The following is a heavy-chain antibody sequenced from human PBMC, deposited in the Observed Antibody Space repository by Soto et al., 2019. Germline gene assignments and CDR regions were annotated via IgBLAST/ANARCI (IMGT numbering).Heavy chain of an antibody. CDR3: ASPVAEAGTHLYFYGLDA. V-gene: IGHV3-74*01. J-gene: IGHJ6*01. D-gene: IGHD6-19*01. Sequence: EVQLVESGGGLVQPGGSLRLSCAASGFTFRSYTFRSYWMHWVRQVPGKGLVWVSRIDSDGSSTNYADSVKGRFTISRDNAKNTVYLQMNSLRTEDTGVYYCASPVAEAGTHLYFYGLDAWGQGTTVTVSS. CDR2: IDSDGSST. CDR1: GFTFRSYTFRSYW.